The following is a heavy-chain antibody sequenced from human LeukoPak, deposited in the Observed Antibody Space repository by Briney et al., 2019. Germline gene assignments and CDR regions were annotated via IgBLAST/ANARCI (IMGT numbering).Heavy chain of an antibody. CDR3: ARGTEQWLVRGGRGSFDP. D-gene: IGHD6-19*01. V-gene: IGHV1-2*02. J-gene: IGHJ5*02. CDR1: VYTFTGYY. Sequence: GASVKVSCKASVYTFTGYYMHWVRQAPGQGLAWMGWVNPNSGGTNYAQKFQGRVTMTRDTSISTAYMELSRLRSYDTAVYYCARGTEQWLVRGGRGSFDPWGQGTPVTVSS. CDR2: VNPNSGGT.